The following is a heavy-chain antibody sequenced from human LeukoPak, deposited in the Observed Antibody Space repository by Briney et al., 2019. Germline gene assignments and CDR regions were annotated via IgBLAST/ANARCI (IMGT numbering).Heavy chain of an antibody. Sequence: PSETLSLTCTVSGGSLSSHYWSWIRQPPGKGPEWIGYIYHTGSPKYNPSLRSRVTISVDTSKNQISLKLSSVTAADTAVYYCAKELYYQGSGVLFDPWGQGTQVTVSS. CDR3: AKELYYQGSGVLFDP. CDR2: IYHTGSP. J-gene: IGHJ5*02. CDR1: GGSLSSHY. D-gene: IGHD3-10*01. V-gene: IGHV4-59*11.